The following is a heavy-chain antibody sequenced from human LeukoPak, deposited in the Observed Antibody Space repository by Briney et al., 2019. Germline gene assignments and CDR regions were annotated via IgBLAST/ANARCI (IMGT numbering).Heavy chain of an antibody. D-gene: IGHD3-3*01. CDR1: GGSFSGYY. CDR2: INHSGST. J-gene: IGHJ4*02. V-gene: IGHV4-34*01. CDR3: ARGHLHHDFWSGYSYYFDY. Sequence: SETLSLTCAVYGGSFSGYYWSWIRQPPGKGLEWIGEINHSGSTNYNPSLKSRVTISVDTSKNQFSLKLSSVTAADTAVYYCARGHLHHDFWSGYSYYFDYWGQGTLVTVSS.